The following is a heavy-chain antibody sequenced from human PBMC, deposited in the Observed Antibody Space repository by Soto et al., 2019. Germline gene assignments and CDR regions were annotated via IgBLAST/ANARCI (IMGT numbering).Heavy chain of an antibody. CDR3: ASPTLIRGVLGY. V-gene: IGHV3-30*03. CDR1: GFIFNNYG. D-gene: IGHD3-10*01. CDR2: ISYDGSDK. Sequence: QVQLVESGGGVVQPGRSLRLSCAASGFIFNNYGIHWVRQAPGKGLEWVAVISYDGSDKYYADSVKGRSTISRDNLKNTLYRKMNSLRAEDTAVYYCASPTLIRGVLGYCGQGTLVTITS. J-gene: IGHJ4*02.